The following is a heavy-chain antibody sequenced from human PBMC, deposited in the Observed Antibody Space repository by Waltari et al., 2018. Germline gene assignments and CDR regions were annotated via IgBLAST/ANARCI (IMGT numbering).Heavy chain of an antibody. CDR3: ARTYESGSYYYYMDV. Sequence: QVQLVESGGGVVQPGTSLRLSCAASGFTFRSYTMPWVRQAPGKGLDWVAVISYDGSNKYYADSVKGRFTVSRDNSKNTLDLQMDSLRPEDTALYYCARTYESGSYYYYMDVWGRGTTVAISS. J-gene: IGHJ6*03. CDR2: ISYDGSNK. D-gene: IGHD3-3*01. V-gene: IGHV3-30*04. CDR1: GFTFRSYT.